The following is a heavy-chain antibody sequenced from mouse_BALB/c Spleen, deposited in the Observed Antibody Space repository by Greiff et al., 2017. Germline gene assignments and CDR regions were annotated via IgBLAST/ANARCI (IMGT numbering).Heavy chain of an antibody. Sequence: DVKLVESGPGLVKPSQSLSLTCSVTGYSITSGYYWNWIRQFPGNKLEWMGYISYDGSNNYNPSLKNRISITRDTSKNQFFLKLNSVTTEDTATYYCARGRGSDYDTFAYWGQGTLVTVSA. J-gene: IGHJ3*01. D-gene: IGHD2-4*01. CDR3: ARGRGSDYDTFAY. CDR2: ISYDGSN. V-gene: IGHV3-6*02. CDR1: GYSITSGYY.